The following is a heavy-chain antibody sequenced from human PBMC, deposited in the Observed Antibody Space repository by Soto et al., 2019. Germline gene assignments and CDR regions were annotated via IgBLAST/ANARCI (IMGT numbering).Heavy chain of an antibody. CDR1: GGSISSSTYF. J-gene: IGHJ4*02. D-gene: IGHD2-15*01. CDR3: ARPSYGGSSDY. Sequence: TSETLSLTCTVSGGSISSSTYFWGWIRQPPGKGLEWIGSIYHSGSTNYNPSLKSRVTISVDTSKNQFSLKLSSVTAADTAVYYCARPSYGGSSDYWGQGTLVTVSS. CDR2: IYHSGST. V-gene: IGHV4-39*01.